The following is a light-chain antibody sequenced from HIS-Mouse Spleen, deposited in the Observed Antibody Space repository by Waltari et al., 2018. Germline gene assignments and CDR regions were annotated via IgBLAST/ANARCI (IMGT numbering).Light chain of an antibody. CDR3: VLYMGSGIWV. J-gene: IGLJ3*02. Sequence: VTQEPSFSVSPGGTVTLTCGLSSGSVSTSYYPSWYQQTPGQAPRTLIYRTNPRSSGVPDRFSGSILGNKAALTITGAQADDESDYYCVLYMGSGIWVFGGGTKLTVL. CDR2: RTN. V-gene: IGLV8-61*01. CDR1: SGSVSTSYY.